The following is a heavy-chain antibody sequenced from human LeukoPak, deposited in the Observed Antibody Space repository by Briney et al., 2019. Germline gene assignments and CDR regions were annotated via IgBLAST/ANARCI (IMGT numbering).Heavy chain of an antibody. J-gene: IGHJ4*02. D-gene: IGHD3-10*01. Sequence: GGSLRLSCAASGFTFSDYYMSWIRQPPGKGLEWVSAISGSGGSTYYADSVKGRFTISRDNSKNTLYLQMNSLRAEDTAVYYCAKPASITMVRGVIIGFDYWGQGTLVTVSS. V-gene: IGHV3-23*01. CDR3: AKPASITMVRGVIIGFDY. CDR1: GFTFSDYY. CDR2: ISGSGGST.